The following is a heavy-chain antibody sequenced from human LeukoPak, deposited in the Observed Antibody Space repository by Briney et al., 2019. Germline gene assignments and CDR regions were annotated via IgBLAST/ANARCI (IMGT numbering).Heavy chain of an antibody. Sequence: SETLSLTCAVYGGSFSGYYRSWIRQPPGKGLEWIGEINHSGSTNYNPSLKSRVTISVDTSKNQFSLKLSSVTAADTAVYYCARDCGSTSCYTAFDIWGQGTMVTVSS. CDR1: GGSFSGYY. D-gene: IGHD2-2*02. J-gene: IGHJ3*02. CDR3: ARDCGSTSCYTAFDI. V-gene: IGHV4-34*01. CDR2: INHSGST.